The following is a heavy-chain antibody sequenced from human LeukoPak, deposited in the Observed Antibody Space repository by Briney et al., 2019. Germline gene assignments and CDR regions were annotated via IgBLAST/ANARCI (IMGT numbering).Heavy chain of an antibody. CDR2: IHYSRST. D-gene: IGHD3-22*01. V-gene: IGHV4-59*01. Sequence: SETLSLTCTVSGGSIRNYYWSWIRQTPGKGLEWIAYIHYSRSTSYNPSLKSRITISLDASKSQFSLALSSVTAADTAVYYCARQAYSGSYLFDSWGQGTLVTVSS. CDR3: ARQAYSGSYLFDS. J-gene: IGHJ5*01. CDR1: GGSIRNYY.